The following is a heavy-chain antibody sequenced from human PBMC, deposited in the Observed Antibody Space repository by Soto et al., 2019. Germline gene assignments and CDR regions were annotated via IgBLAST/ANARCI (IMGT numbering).Heavy chain of an antibody. V-gene: IGHV1-24*01. Sequence: GASVKVSCKVSGYTLTELSMHWVRQAPGKGLEWMGGFDPEDGETIYAQKFQGRVTMTEDTSTDTAYMELSSLRSEDTAVYYCATVTMVRGAWDLDYWGQGTLVTVSS. CDR2: FDPEDGET. CDR3: ATVTMVRGAWDLDY. CDR1: GYTLTELS. D-gene: IGHD3-10*01. J-gene: IGHJ4*02.